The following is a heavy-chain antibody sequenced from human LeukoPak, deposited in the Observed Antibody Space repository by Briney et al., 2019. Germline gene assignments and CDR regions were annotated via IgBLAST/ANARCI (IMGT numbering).Heavy chain of an antibody. J-gene: IGHJ5*02. CDR1: GFTLSSYA. Sequence: GGSLTLSCAASGFTLSSYAMSWVRQAPGKGLEWVSAISGSGGSTYYANSVKGRFTISRDNSKNTLYLQLNSLRAEDTAGYYCAKDLRRNCSGGSCPWGQGTLVTVSS. V-gene: IGHV3-23*01. CDR2: ISGSGGST. CDR3: AKDLRRNCSGGSCP. D-gene: IGHD2-15*01.